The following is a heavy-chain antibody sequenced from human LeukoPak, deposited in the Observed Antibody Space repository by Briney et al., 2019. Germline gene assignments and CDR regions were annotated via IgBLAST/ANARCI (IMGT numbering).Heavy chain of an antibody. Sequence: PGGSLRLSCAASGFAFDDYAMHWVRQAPGKGLEWVSLISGDGGSTYYADSVKGRFTISRDNSKNSLYLQMNSLRTEDTALYYCAKGSPHIAAAEDYYYHGMDVWGQGTTVTVSS. CDR1: GFAFDDYA. CDR3: AKGSPHIAAAEDYYYHGMDV. V-gene: IGHV3-43*02. J-gene: IGHJ6*02. D-gene: IGHD6-13*01. CDR2: ISGDGGST.